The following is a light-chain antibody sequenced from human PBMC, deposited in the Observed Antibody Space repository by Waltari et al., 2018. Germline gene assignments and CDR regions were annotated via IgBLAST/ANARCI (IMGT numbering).Light chain of an antibody. CDR1: SSDIGSYNS. CDR3: SSFSASNNCL. V-gene: IGLV2-8*01. J-gene: IGLJ2*01. Sequence: QAALTQPHSVSGSPGQSVTISCTGTSSDIGSYNSVSWYQQHPGTAPKLMIYDVSKRASGVSDRFSGSKSGNTASLTISGLQAEDEADYHCSSFSASNNCLFGGGTRLIVL. CDR2: DVS.